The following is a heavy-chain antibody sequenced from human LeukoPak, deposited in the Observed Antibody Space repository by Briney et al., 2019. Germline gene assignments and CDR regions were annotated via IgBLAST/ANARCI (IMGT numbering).Heavy chain of an antibody. V-gene: IGHV3-7*01. Sequence: GGTLRLSCAGSGFIFREYWLTWVSQAPGKGVECVAYINPDVSHKTYVDSLKGRFTIFTDNAKNLLFLQMNSLRVEDTAVYYCAGPPQAGPFDYWGQGTLVTVSS. CDR2: INPDVSHK. CDR1: GFIFREYW. D-gene: IGHD6-19*01. CDR3: AGPPQAGPFDY. J-gene: IGHJ4*02.